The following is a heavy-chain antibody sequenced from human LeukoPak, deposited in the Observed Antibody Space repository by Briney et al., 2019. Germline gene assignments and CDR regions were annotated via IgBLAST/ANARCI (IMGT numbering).Heavy chain of an antibody. J-gene: IGHJ4*02. Sequence: KSGGSLRLSCAASGFTFSSYAMSWVRQAPGKGLEWVSAISGSGGSTYYADSVKGRFTISRDNSKNTLYLQMNSLRAEDTAVYYCAKVAITMIVVVIQYGHFDYWGQGTLVTVSS. CDR1: GFTFSSYA. CDR3: AKVAITMIVVVIQYGHFDY. V-gene: IGHV3-23*01. CDR2: ISGSGGST. D-gene: IGHD3-22*01.